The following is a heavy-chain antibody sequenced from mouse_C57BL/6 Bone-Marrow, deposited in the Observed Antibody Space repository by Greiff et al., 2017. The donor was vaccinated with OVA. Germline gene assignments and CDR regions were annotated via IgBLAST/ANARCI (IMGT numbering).Heavy chain of an antibody. Sequence: EVQRVESGGDLVKPGGSLKLSCAASGFTFSSYGMSWVRQTPDKRLEWVATISSGGSYTYYPDSVKGRFTISRDNAKNTLSLQMSSLKSEDTAMYYCARKYDYDWYFDVWGTGTTVTVSS. CDR2: ISSGGSYT. CDR1: GFTFSSYG. CDR3: ARKYDYDWYFDV. J-gene: IGHJ1*03. V-gene: IGHV5-6*01. D-gene: IGHD2-4*01.